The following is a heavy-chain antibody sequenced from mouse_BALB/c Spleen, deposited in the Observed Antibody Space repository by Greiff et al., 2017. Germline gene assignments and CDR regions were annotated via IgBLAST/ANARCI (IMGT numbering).Heavy chain of an antibody. Sequence: VQLQQSGPGLVKPSQSLSLTCTVTGYSITSDYAWNWIRQFPGNKLEWMGYISYSGSTSYNPSLKSRISITRDTSKNQFFLQLNSVTTEDTATYYCARGPITTVVADYWGQGTTLTVSS. CDR2: ISYSGST. CDR1: GYSITSDYA. D-gene: IGHD1-1*01. V-gene: IGHV3-2*02. CDR3: ARGPITTVVADY. J-gene: IGHJ2*01.